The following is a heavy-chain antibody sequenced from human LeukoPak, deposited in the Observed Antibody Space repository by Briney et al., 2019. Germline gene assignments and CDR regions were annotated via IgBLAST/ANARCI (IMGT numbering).Heavy chain of an antibody. CDR1: GFTISDYW. Sequence: PGGSLRLSCAASGFTISDYWMSWVRQAPGRGLEWVANIIYDGSERYYVDSVKGRFTISRDTATNSVYLYMNSLRADDTAVYYCARDIAAAGLLFDYWGQGTLVTVSS. V-gene: IGHV3-7*01. CDR3: ARDIAAAGLLFDY. D-gene: IGHD6-13*01. CDR2: IIYDGSER. J-gene: IGHJ4*02.